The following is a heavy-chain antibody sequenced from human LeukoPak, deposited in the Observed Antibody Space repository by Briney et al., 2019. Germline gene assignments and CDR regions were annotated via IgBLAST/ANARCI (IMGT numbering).Heavy chain of an antibody. CDR2: IYYSGIT. Sequence: PSETLSLTCTVSGDSISSYYWSWIRQPPGKGLEWIGYIYYSGITNYNPSLTSRLTISVDTSKNQFSLKLSSVTAADTAVYYCARHLRGVGAHYFDYWGQGTLVTVSS. CDR1: GDSISSYY. CDR3: ARHLRGVGAHYFDY. V-gene: IGHV4-59*08. J-gene: IGHJ4*02. D-gene: IGHD1-26*01.